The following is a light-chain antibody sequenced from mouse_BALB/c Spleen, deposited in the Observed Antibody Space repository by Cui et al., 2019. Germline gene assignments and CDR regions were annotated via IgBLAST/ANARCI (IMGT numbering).Light chain of an antibody. CDR1: SSISSNN. V-gene: IGKV4-91*01. CDR2: GTS. Sequence: EIELTQSPTTTAASPGETITTTCSASSSISSNNLHWDEQRPGFSPKLLIYGTSTLASAVPARFSGSRSGTSYSLTIGTMEAEDVATYYSQQGSSIPFAFGSGTKLEIK. CDR3: QQGSSIPFA. J-gene: IGKJ4*01.